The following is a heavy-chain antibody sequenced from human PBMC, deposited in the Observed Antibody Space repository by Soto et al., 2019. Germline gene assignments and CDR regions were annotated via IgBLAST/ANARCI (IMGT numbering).Heavy chain of an antibody. CDR2: ISGSGGST. J-gene: IGHJ5*02. CDR1: GFTFSSYA. Sequence: GGSLRLSCAASGFTFSSYAMSWVRQAPGKGLEWVSAISGSGGSTYYADSVKGRFTISRDNSKNTLYLQMNSLRAEDTAVYYCAKGRGYCSGGSCYSEMQAPWFLPWGQATLVTVST. V-gene: IGHV3-23*01. CDR3: AKGRGYCSGGSCYSEMQAPWFLP. D-gene: IGHD2-15*01.